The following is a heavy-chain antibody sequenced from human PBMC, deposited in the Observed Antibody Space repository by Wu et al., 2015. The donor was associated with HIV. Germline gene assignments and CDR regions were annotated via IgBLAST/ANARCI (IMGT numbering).Heavy chain of an antibody. CDR3: ATGGFLWGSHRYKSPDR. Sequence: QVQLVQSGAEVKKPVSSVKVSCKASGGTFRNYAINWVRQAPGQGLEWMGRIIPTFDTTNYAQQFQGRVTITADEFMTTAYMELTSLRSEDTAVYYCATGGFLWGSHRYKSPDRWGQGTLITVSS. J-gene: IGHJ4*02. CDR1: GGTFRNYA. D-gene: IGHD3-16*02. CDR2: IIPTFDTT. V-gene: IGHV1-69*13.